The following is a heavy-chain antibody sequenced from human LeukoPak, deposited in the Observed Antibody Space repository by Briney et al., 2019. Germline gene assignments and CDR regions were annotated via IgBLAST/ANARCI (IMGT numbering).Heavy chain of an antibody. V-gene: IGHV3-30*03. J-gene: IGHJ3*02. CDR2: ISYDGNNK. CDR3: ALYGYGDDVFDI. D-gene: IGHD5-18*01. CDR1: GFTFSSYG. Sequence: GGSLRLSCAASGFTFSSYGMHWVRQAPGKGLEWVAVISYDGNNKYYADSVKGRFTISRDNSKNTLYLQMNSLRAEDTAVYYCALYGYGDDVFDIWGQGKMVTVSS.